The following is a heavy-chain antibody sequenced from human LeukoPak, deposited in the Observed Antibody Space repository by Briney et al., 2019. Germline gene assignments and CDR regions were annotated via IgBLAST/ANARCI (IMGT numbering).Heavy chain of an antibody. D-gene: IGHD3-10*01. CDR1: GYTFTGYY. J-gene: IGHJ4*02. CDR2: INPSSGGT. CDR3: AREFGELPDY. V-gene: IGHV1-2*02. Sequence: ASVKVSCEASGYTFTGYYIHWVRQAPGQGLEWMGWINPSSGGTKYAQKLQGRVTMTRDTSISTAYMELSRLRSDDTAVYYCAREFGELPDYWGQGTLVTVSS.